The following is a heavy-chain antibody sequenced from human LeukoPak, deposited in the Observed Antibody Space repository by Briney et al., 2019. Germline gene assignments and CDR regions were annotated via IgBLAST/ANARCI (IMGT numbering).Heavy chain of an antibody. CDR1: GGSFSGYY. CDR2: INHSGST. J-gene: IGHJ5*02. CDR3: ARHQRWDNWFDP. Sequence: TSETLSLTCAVYGGSFSGYYWSWIRQPPGKGPEWIGEINHSGSTNYNPSLKSRVTISVDTSKNQFSLKLSSVTAADTAVYYCARHQRWDNWFDPWGQGTLVTVSS. V-gene: IGHV4-34*01. D-gene: IGHD1-26*01.